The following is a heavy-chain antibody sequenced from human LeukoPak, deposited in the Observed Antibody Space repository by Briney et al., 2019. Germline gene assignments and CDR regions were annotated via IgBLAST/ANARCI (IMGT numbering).Heavy chain of an antibody. CDR3: ARDSLTGSWVRGVISSTSN. V-gene: IGHV4-39*07. CDR1: GGSISSSSYY. D-gene: IGHD3-10*01. Sequence: SETLSLTCTVSGGSISSSSYYWGWIRQPPGKGLEWIGSIYYSGSTYYNPSLKSRVTISVDTSKNQFSLKLSSVTAADTAVYYCARDSLTGSWVRGVISSTSNWGQGTLVTVSS. J-gene: IGHJ4*02. CDR2: IYYSGST.